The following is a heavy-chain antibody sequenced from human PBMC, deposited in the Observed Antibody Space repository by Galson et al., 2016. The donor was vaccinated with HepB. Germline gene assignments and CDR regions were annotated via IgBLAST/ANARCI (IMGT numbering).Heavy chain of an antibody. CDR2: ISGDGTYT. Sequence: SLRLSCAASGFTFSNYWMHWVRQAPGKGLVWVSRISGDGTYTNYADSVKGRVNISRDNAKNTRYLQMNSLRAEDTAVYYCARGGGSYGGYWGQGTLVSVSS. J-gene: IGHJ4*02. V-gene: IGHV3-74*01. CDR3: ARGGGSYGGY. D-gene: IGHD1-26*01. CDR1: GFTFSNYW.